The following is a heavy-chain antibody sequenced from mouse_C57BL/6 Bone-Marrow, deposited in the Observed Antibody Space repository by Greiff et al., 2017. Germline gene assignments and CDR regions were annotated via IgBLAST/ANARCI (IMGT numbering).Heavy chain of an antibody. CDR1: GYTFTSYW. D-gene: IGHD2-3*01. CDR2: IDPSDSYT. J-gene: IGHJ4*01. V-gene: IGHV1-69*01. Sequence: QVQLQQPGAELVMPGASVKLSCKASGYTFTSYWMHWVKQRPGQGLEWIGEIDPSDSYTNYNQKFKGKSTLTVDKSSSTAYMQLSSLTSEDSAVYYCARNYDGSMDYWGRGTSVTVSS. CDR3: ARNYDGSMDY.